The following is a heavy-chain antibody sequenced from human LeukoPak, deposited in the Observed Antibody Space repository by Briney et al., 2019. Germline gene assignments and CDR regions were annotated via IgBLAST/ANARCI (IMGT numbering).Heavy chain of an antibody. CDR2: ITYSGGP. Sequence: PSETLSLTCTVSDDSISSHYWSWLRQPPGKGLEWIGYITYSGGPNYNPSLKSRVTISVDTSKNQFSLKVSSVTAADSAVYYCARIGRIGLAGFYYYGMDVWGQGTTVTVSS. D-gene: IGHD6-19*01. CDR3: ARIGRIGLAGFYYYGMDV. CDR1: DDSISSHY. V-gene: IGHV4-59*11. J-gene: IGHJ6*02.